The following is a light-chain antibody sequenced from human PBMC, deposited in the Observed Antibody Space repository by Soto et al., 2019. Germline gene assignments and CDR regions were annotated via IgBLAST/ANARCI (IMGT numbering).Light chain of an antibody. Sequence: DIQMTQSPTSLSASVGDRVTITCRASQSIINYLNWYQQKPGKAPNLLIYGASSLQSGVPSRFSGSGSGTDFTLTIISLQPEDFATYYCQQSHSTPPTFGQGTKVEIK. CDR2: GAS. J-gene: IGKJ1*01. CDR1: QSIINY. V-gene: IGKV1-39*01. CDR3: QQSHSTPPT.